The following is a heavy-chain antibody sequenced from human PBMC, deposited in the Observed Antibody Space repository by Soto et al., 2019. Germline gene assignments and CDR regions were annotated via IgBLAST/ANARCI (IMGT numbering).Heavy chain of an antibody. D-gene: IGHD2-15*01. CDR2: LIPSYGTA. Sequence: QVQLVQSGAEVKKPGSSVKVSCKASGGGFNSYAFSWVRQAPGQGLEWMGALIPSYGTANYAQKFQGRVTLTADESTTTVYMDLSSLTPDDTAMYFCARAGVCSGGSCYSFILDYWGQGTQVTVSS. CDR3: ARAGVCSGGSCYSFILDY. CDR1: GGGFNSYA. J-gene: IGHJ4*02. V-gene: IGHV1-69*01.